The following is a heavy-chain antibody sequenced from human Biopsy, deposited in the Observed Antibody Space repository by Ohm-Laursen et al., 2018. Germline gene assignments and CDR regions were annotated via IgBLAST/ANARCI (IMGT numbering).Heavy chain of an antibody. CDR1: GFTFSDHY. V-gene: IGHV3-9*01. Sequence: SLRLSCTASGFTFSDHYMEWVRQAPGKGLEWVSGISWNSVGIGYADSVKGRFTISRDNAKNFLYLQMNNLRPEDTALYYCAKIHCSGGSCYPNAFDMWGHGTRVTVS. D-gene: IGHD2-15*01. CDR3: AKIHCSGGSCYPNAFDM. CDR2: ISWNSVGI. J-gene: IGHJ3*02.